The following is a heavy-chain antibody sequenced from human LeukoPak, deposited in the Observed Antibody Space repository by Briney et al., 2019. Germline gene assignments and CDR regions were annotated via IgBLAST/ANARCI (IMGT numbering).Heavy chain of an antibody. CDR1: GFTLSSYS. CDR2: IRCSSSYI. J-gene: IGHJ4*02. D-gene: IGHD6-25*01. V-gene: IGHV3-21*01. CDR3: AIGGLGLDY. Sequence: GGSLRLSCAASGFTLSSYSKNWVRQAPGKGLEWVSSIRCSSSYIYYAESVKRRLTNSRDNPKNRLYLPMHTVRAEDTAVHYCAIGGLGLDYRGQGTLVTVSS.